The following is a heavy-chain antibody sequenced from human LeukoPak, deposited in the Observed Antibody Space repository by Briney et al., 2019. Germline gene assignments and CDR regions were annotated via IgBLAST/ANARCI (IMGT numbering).Heavy chain of an antibody. CDR3: ARVAEMATIFYFDY. Sequence: PSETLSLTCTVSGGSISSGGYYWSWIRQHPGKGLEWIGYIYYNGITYYSPSLKSRVTISIDPSKDLFSLELSSVTAADTAEYYCARVAEMATIFYFDYWGQGTLVTVSS. CDR2: IYYNGIT. V-gene: IGHV4-31*03. D-gene: IGHD5-24*01. J-gene: IGHJ4*02. CDR1: GGSISSGGYY.